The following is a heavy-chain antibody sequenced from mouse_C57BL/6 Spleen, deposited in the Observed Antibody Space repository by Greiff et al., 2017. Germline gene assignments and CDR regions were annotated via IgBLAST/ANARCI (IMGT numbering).Heavy chain of an antibody. CDR3: AREAYYDYAAMDY. CDR1: GYTFTDYN. Sequence: VQLKESGPELVKPGASVKMSCKASGYTFTDYNMHWVKQSHGKSLEWIGYINPNNGGTSYNQKFKGKATLTVNKSSSTAYMELRSLTSEDSAVYYCAREAYYDYAAMDYWGQGTSVTVSS. D-gene: IGHD2-4*01. CDR2: INPNNGGT. J-gene: IGHJ4*01. V-gene: IGHV1-22*01.